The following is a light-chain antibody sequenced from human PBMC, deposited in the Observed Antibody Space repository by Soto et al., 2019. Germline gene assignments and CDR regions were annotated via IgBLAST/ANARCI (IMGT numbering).Light chain of an antibody. Sequence: EIVLTQSPPTLSVSAWERATLSCRASQSVSRFLDWYQRKPGRAPRLLIYDVSNRATDIPARFSGGGSGSDFTLTISSLEPEDFTVYYCQHHSNWPITFGQGTRLEI. CDR2: DVS. J-gene: IGKJ5*01. CDR3: QHHSNWPIT. CDR1: QSVSRF. V-gene: IGKV3-11*01.